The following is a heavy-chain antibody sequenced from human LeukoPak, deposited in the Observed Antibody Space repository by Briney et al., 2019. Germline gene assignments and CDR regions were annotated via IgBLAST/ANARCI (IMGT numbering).Heavy chain of an antibody. CDR1: GFSFSGYS. Sequence: GGSLRLSCEASGFSFSGYSMNWVRQAPGKGLEWVSYISRSSMTIYYADSVRGRFTVSRDNAKNSLYLQMNSLRAEDTAVYFCAPPLYSPWPWGQGTLVVVSS. CDR3: APPLYSPWP. J-gene: IGHJ5*02. V-gene: IGHV3-48*04. CDR2: ISRSSMTI. D-gene: IGHD2-21*01.